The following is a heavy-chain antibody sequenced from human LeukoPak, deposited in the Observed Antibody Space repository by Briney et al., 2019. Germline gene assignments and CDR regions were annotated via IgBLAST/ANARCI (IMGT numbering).Heavy chain of an antibody. V-gene: IGHV3-30*18. D-gene: IGHD5-18*01. CDR2: ISYDGSNK. Sequence: GGPLRLSCAASGFTLSSYGMHWVRQAPGKGLEWVAVISYDGSNKYYADSVKGRFTISRDNSKNTLYLQMNSLRAEDTAVYYCAKDRGTAMVPFYFDYWGQGTLVTVSS. J-gene: IGHJ4*02. CDR1: GFTLSSYG. CDR3: AKDRGTAMVPFYFDY.